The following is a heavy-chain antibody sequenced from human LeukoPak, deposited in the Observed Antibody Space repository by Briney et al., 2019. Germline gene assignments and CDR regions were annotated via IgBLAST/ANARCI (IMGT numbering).Heavy chain of an antibody. V-gene: IGHV4-4*07. D-gene: IGHD3-22*01. CDR1: GGSISSYY. Sequence: EXLSLTCTVSGGSISSYYWSWIPQPAGKGLEWIGRIYTSGSTNYNPSLTSRVTMSVDTSKNQFSLKLSSVTAADTAVYDCARDPGSSSYYDSSGYLGGDYWGQGTLVTVSS. CDR3: ARDPGSSSYYDSSGYLGGDY. J-gene: IGHJ4*02. CDR2: IYTSGST.